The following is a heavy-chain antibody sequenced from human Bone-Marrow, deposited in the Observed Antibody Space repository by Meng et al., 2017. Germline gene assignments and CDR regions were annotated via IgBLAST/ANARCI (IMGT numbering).Heavy chain of an antibody. Sequence: SETLSLTCTVSGGSVSSGSSYWNWIRQPPGKGLEWIGYISYSGSTNYNPSLKSRVTLLVDTSKNQFSLKLGSVTAADTAVYYCARQQGRSPFGYWGQGTLVTVSS. CDR1: GGSVSSGSSY. CDR3: ARQQGRSPFGY. J-gene: IGHJ4*02. CDR2: ISYSGST. V-gene: IGHV4-61*01. D-gene: IGHD1/OR15-1a*01.